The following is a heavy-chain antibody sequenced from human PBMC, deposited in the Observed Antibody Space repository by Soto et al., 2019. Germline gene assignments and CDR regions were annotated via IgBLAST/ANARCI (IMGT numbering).Heavy chain of an antibody. Sequence: SETMSLTCPVSGGYISSYYLSWIGQHPGKGLEWIGYIYYSGSTNYNPSLKSRVTISVDTSKNQFSLKLSSVTAADTAVYYCASHREGSTSPFDYWGQGTPVTVSS. CDR2: IYYSGST. CDR1: GGYISSYY. J-gene: IGHJ4*02. V-gene: IGHV4-59*08. D-gene: IGHD2-15*01. CDR3: ASHREGSTSPFDY.